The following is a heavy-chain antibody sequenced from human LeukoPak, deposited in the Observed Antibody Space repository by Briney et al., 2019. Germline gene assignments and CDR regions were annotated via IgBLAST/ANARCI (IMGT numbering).Heavy chain of an antibody. D-gene: IGHD2-21*01. CDR2: IYYSGST. V-gene: IGHV4-59*01. CDR3: ARGGIGTPVSMDV. CDR1: GGSISSYY. J-gene: IGHJ6*03. Sequence: SETLSLTCTVSGGSISSYYWSWIRQPPGKGLEWIGYIYYSGSTNYNPSLRSRVTISVDTSKNQFSLKLSSVTAADTAVYYCARGGIGTPVSMDVWGKGTTVTVSS.